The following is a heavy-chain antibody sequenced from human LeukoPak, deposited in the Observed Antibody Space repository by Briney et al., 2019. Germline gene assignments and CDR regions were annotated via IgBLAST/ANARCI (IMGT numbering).Heavy chain of an antibody. Sequence: GGSLRLSCVVSGFIVNSYGMHWVRQAPGKGLEWVAVLSSDGSNKYYADSVKGRFTISRDISKNTLYLQMNSLRADDTALHYCAKESLYYDFDYWGQGTLVTVSS. CDR2: LSSDGSNK. V-gene: IGHV3-30*18. D-gene: IGHD3-10*01. J-gene: IGHJ4*02. CDR3: AKESLYYDFDY. CDR1: GFIVNSYG.